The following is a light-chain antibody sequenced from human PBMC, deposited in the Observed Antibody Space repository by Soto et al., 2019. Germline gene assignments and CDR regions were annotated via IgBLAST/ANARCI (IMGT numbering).Light chain of an antibody. CDR2: DTS. Sequence: EILMTQSPATLSVSAGYRFTISCRASQSVSSDLVWYQQKPGKAPRLLIYDTSTRASGIPARFSGSGSGTEFTLTISSLQSEDFAVYHCQQYNKWPLTFGRGTRVDIK. J-gene: IGKJ4*01. V-gene: IGKV3-15*01. CDR1: QSVSSD. CDR3: QQYNKWPLT.